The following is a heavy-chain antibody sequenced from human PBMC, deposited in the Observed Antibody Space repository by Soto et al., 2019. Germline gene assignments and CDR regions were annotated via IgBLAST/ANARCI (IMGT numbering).Heavy chain of an antibody. D-gene: IGHD3-3*01. CDR3: ARGPGDFWSGYFDY. CDR2: INPSSGGT. J-gene: IGHJ4*02. CDR1: GYTFTAYY. V-gene: IGHV1-2*04. Sequence: QVQLVQSGAEVKKPGASVKVSCKASGYTFTAYYMHWVRQAPGQGLEWMGWINPSSGGTNYAQKFEGWVIMTRDTSISTDYMELSRLRSDDTAMYYCARGPGDFWSGYFDYWGQGTLVTVSS.